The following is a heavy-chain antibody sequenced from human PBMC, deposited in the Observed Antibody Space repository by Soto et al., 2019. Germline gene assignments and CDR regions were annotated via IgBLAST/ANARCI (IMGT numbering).Heavy chain of an antibody. CDR3: ARDVLLRVGAQEWSTNWFDP. J-gene: IGHJ5*02. V-gene: IGHV4-31*03. CDR1: GGSISSGGYY. D-gene: IGHD3-3*01. CDR2: IYYSGST. Sequence: TLSLTCTVSGGSISSGGYYWSWIRQHPGKGLEWIGYIYYSGSTYYNPSLKSRVTISVDTSKNQFSLKLSSVTAADTAVYYCARDVLLRVGAQEWSTNWFDPWGQGTLVTVSS.